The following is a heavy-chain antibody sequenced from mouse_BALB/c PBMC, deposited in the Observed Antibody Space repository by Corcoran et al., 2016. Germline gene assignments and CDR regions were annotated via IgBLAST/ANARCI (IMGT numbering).Heavy chain of an antibody. CDR2: INTHSGVP. CDR3: ARYDYDGFAY. V-gene: IGHV9-4*02. CDR1: GYTFTTAG. J-gene: IGHJ3*01. D-gene: IGHD2-4*01. Sequence: QIQLVQSGPELKKPGETVRISCKASGYTFTTAGMQWVQKMPGKGLKWIGWINTHSGVPKYAEAFKGRFAFSLETSASTAYLRISNLKNEDTATYFCARYDYDGFAYWGQGTLVTVSA.